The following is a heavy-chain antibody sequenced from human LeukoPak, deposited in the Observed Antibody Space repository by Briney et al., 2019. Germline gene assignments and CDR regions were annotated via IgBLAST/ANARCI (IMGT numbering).Heavy chain of an antibody. Sequence: KSSQTLSLTCNVSGGSISSGGYYWSWIRQHPGKGLEWIGYIYYSGSTYYNPSLKSRVTISVDTSKNQFSLKLSSVTAADTAVYYCAREMEGRTVNWFDPWGQGTLVTVSS. CDR3: AREMEGRTVNWFDP. CDR2: IYYSGST. CDR1: GGSISSGGYY. J-gene: IGHJ5*02. D-gene: IGHD1-1*01. V-gene: IGHV4-31*03.